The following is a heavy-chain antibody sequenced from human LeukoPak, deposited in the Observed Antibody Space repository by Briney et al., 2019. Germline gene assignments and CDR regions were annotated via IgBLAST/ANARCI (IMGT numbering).Heavy chain of an antibody. CDR1: GGSISSYY. J-gene: IGHJ4*02. CDR3: ARLSVAGTSVY. Sequence: PSETLSLTCTVSGGSISSYYWSWIRQPPGKGLEWIGYNYYSGSTNYNPSLKSRVTISVDTSKNQFSLKLSSVTAADTAVYYCARLSVAGTSVYWGQGTLVTVSS. V-gene: IGHV4-59*01. D-gene: IGHD6-19*01. CDR2: NYYSGST.